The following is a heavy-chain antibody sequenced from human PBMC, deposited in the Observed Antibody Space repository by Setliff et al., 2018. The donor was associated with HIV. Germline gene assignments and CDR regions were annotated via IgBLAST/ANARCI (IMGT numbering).Heavy chain of an antibody. CDR1: GGTFSSYA. CDR3: ARSPRYSSGWYDSYFDQ. D-gene: IGHD6-19*01. Sequence: ASVKVSCKASGGTFSSYAISWVRQAPGQGLEWMGGSIPLYGTSNYAQKFQGRVTITTDEATSTAYMELSRLRSDDTAVYYCARSPRYSSGWYDSYFDQWGQGTLVTVSS. J-gene: IGHJ4*02. V-gene: IGHV1-69*05. CDR2: SIPLYGTS.